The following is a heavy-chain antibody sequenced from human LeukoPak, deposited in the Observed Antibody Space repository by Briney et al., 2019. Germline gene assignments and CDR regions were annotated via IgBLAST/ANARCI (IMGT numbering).Heavy chain of an antibody. J-gene: IGHJ3*02. V-gene: IGHV3-7*03. D-gene: IGHD5-18*01. CDR3: AKGGYSYGRDAFDI. Sequence: GGSLRLSCAASGFTFSSYWMSWVRQAPGKGLEWVANIKQDGSEKYYVDSVKGRFTISRDNAKNSLYLQMNSLRAEDTALYYCAKGGYSYGRDAFDIWGQGTMVTVSS. CDR1: GFTFSSYW. CDR2: IKQDGSEK.